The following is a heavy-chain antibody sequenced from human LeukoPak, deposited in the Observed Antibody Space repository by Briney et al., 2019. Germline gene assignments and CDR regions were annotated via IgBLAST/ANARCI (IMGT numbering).Heavy chain of an antibody. CDR3: ARVTSGVPYYYYYMDV. D-gene: IGHD2-8*01. CDR1: GGTFSSYA. J-gene: IGHJ6*03. CDR2: IIPILGTA. V-gene: IGHV1-69*11. Sequence: SVKVSCKASGGTFSSYAISLVRQAPGQGLEWMGRIIPILGTANYAHKFQGRVTITTDESTSTAYMELSSLRSEDTAVYYCARVTSGVPYYYYYMDVWGKGTTVTVSS.